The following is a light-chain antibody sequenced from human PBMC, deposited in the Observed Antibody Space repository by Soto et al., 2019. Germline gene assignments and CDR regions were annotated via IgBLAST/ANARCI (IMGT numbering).Light chain of an antibody. CDR2: GAS. Sequence: EIVMTQPPATLSVSPGERATLSCRASQSVNSNLAWYQQKPGQAPRLLIYGASSRATGIPARFSGSGSGTEFTLTITSLQSEDFAVYYCQQYNSWPRTFGQGTKVDIK. CDR3: QQYNSWPRT. CDR1: QSVNSN. J-gene: IGKJ1*01. V-gene: IGKV3-15*01.